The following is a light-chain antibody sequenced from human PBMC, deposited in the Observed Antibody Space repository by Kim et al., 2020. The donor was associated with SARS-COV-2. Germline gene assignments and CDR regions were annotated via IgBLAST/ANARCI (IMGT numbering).Light chain of an antibody. J-gene: IGLJ2*01. Sequence: GRTVTSPCPRSGGSIDDNYVQWYQQRPGGVPTTVIYEDDQRPSGVSDRFSGASDNASNSASLTISGLRTEDEADYYCQSYNRDNVIFGGGTQLTVL. CDR1: GGSIDDNY. CDR2: EDD. CDR3: QSYNRDNVI. V-gene: IGLV6-57*03.